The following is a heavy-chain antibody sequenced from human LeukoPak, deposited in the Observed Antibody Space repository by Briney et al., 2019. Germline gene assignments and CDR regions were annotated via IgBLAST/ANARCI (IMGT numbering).Heavy chain of an antibody. CDR2: IYYSGST. J-gene: IGHJ4*02. D-gene: IGHD6-19*01. CDR1: GGSISSSSYY. V-gene: IGHV4-39*01. Sequence: SETLSLTCTVSGGSISSSSYYWGWIRQPPGKGLEWIGSIYYSGSTYYNPSLKSRATISVDTSKNQFSLKLSSVTAADTAVYYCAKVTSGWYPYWGQGTLVTVSS. CDR3: AKVTSGWYPY.